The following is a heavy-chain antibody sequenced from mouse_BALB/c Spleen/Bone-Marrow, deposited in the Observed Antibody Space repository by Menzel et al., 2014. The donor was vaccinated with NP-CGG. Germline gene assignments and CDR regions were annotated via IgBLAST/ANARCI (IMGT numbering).Heavy chain of an antibody. D-gene: IGHD1-1*01. J-gene: IGHJ4*01. V-gene: IGHV2-6-4*01. CDR3: ARNYYGSSYYYAMDY. CDR1: GFSLSRYS. Sequence: VKVVESGPGLVSPSQRLSITCTVSGFSLSRYSVHWVRQPPGKGLEWLGMIWGGGSTDHNSALKSRLSISKDNSKSQVFLKMNSLQTDDTAMYYCARNYYGSSYYYAMDYWGQEPQSPSPQ. CDR2: IWGGGST.